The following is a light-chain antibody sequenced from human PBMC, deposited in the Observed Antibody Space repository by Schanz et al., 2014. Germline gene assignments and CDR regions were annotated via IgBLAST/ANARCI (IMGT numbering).Light chain of an antibody. CDR2: GTS. CDR3: QQYGSLPQT. V-gene: IGKV3-20*01. Sequence: EIVLTQSPGTLSLSPGERATLSCRASQSVHINYLAWHQQKPGQAPRLLIYGTSIRATGIPDRFSGSGSGTDFTLTISRLEPEDFAVYYCQQYGSLPQTFGQGTKVEIK. J-gene: IGKJ1*01. CDR1: QSVHINY.